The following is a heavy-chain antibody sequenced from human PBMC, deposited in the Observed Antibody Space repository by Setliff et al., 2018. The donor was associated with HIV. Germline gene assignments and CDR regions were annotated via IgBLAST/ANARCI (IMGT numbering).Heavy chain of an antibody. CDR2: ITSSGSTI. J-gene: IGHJ3*01. V-gene: IGHV3-11*01. CDR3: ARGQTMYGVVIYDAFNV. Sequence: GSLRLSCVASGFSINNYDMNWVRQAPGKGLEWVSYITSSGSTIYYADSVKGRFTISRDNAKSSLYLQMNSLRAEDTALYYCARGQTMYGVVIYDAFNVWGHGTMVTVSS. D-gene: IGHD3-3*01. CDR1: GFSINNYD.